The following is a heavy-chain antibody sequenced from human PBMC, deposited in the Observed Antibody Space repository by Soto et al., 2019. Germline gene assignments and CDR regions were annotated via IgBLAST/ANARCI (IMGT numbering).Heavy chain of an antibody. CDR3: ATDLAGFDI. Sequence: QVQLVQSGAEVKKPGASVKVSCKVSGYTLTELSMHWVRQAPGKGLEWMGGFDPEDGETIYAQKFQGRVTXXEDTSTDTAYMELSSLRSEDTAVYYCATDLAGFDIWGQGTMFTVSS. V-gene: IGHV1-24*01. CDR2: FDPEDGET. CDR1: GYTLTELS. D-gene: IGHD6-25*01. J-gene: IGHJ3*02.